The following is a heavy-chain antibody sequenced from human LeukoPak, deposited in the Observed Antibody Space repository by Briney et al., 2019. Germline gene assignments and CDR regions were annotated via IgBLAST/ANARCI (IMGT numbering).Heavy chain of an antibody. CDR2: IHPNSGDT. CDR3: ARDYSGSYTH. Sequence: ASVKVSRKASGYTFTDYYIHWVRQAPGQGLDWMGLIHPNSGDTYYAQKFRGRVTMTRDTSITTAYVELDRLTSDDTAVYYCARDYSGSYTHWAQGTLVTISS. CDR1: GYTFTDYY. V-gene: IGHV1-2*06. D-gene: IGHD1-26*01. J-gene: IGHJ4*02.